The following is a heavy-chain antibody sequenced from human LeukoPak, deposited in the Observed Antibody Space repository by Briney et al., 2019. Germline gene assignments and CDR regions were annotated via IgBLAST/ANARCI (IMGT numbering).Heavy chain of an antibody. J-gene: IGHJ6*02. CDR2: ISSSSSYI. D-gene: IGHD4-17*01. V-gene: IGHV3-21*01. CDR1: GFTFSSYS. CDR3: ARDGAPHDYGDYDHGMDV. Sequence: KSGGSLRLSCAASGFTFSSYSMNWVRQAPGKGLEWVSSISSSSSYIYYADSVKGRFTISRDNAKNSLYLQMNSLRAEDTAVYYCARDGAPHDYGDYDHGMDVWGQGTTVTVSS.